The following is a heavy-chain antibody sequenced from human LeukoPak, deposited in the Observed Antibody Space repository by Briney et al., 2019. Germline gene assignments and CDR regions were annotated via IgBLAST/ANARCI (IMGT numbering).Heavy chain of an antibody. Sequence: ASVKVSCKASGYTFTNHGINWVRQAPGQELEWMGWISAYNGNTNYAQKVQGRVTMTADTSTSTAYMELRSLRSDDTAVYYCARVDGRYCSSTSCYAWDHWGQGTLVTVSS. D-gene: IGHD2-2*01. CDR1: GYTFTNHG. J-gene: IGHJ4*02. V-gene: IGHV1-18*01. CDR3: ARVDGRYCSSTSCYAWDH. CDR2: ISAYNGNT.